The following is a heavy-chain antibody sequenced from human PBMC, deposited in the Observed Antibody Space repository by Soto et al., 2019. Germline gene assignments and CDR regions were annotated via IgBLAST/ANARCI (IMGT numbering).Heavy chain of an antibody. CDR2: ISSSSKDK. Sequence: EVLLVASGGGLVKPGGSLTLSCAASGCTFNTYTINWVRQAPGKGLEWVASISSSSKDKFYADSVKARFTITRDNAKTSVYLQMRSLGAGDTALYYGARGSWGRAGIDVWGQGTIVTVSS. V-gene: IGHV3-21*01. D-gene: IGHD3-16*01. J-gene: IGHJ6*02. CDR3: ARGSWGRAGIDV. CDR1: GCTFNTYT.